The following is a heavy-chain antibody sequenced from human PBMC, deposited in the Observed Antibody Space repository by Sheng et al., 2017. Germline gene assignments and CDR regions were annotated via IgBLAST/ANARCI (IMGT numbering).Heavy chain of an antibody. CDR2: ISYDGSNK. Sequence: QVQLVESGGGVVQPGRSLRLSCAASGFTFSSYGMHWVRQAPGKGLEWVAVISYDGSNKYYADSVKGRFTISRDNSKNTLYLQMNSLRAEDTAVYYCAKDLYSSSWYLYYYYGMDVWGQGT. D-gene: IGHD6-13*01. CDR1: GFTFSSYG. J-gene: IGHJ6*02. V-gene: IGHV3-30*18. CDR3: AKDLYSSSWYLYYYYGMDV.